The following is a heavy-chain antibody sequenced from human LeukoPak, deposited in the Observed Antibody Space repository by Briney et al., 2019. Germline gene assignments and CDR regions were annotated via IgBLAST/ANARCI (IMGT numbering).Heavy chain of an antibody. CDR3: VRDYGWSLDY. Sequence: GGSLRLSCEASGFAFSIYSTNWVRQAPGKGLEWLSYIGTNPNNIKYADSVKGRLTISRDNAKNSLYLQMHSLRAEGTAVYFCVRDYGWSLDYWGQGALVIVSS. CDR2: IGTNPNNI. D-gene: IGHD2-8*02. J-gene: IGHJ4*02. V-gene: IGHV3-48*04. CDR1: GFAFSIYS.